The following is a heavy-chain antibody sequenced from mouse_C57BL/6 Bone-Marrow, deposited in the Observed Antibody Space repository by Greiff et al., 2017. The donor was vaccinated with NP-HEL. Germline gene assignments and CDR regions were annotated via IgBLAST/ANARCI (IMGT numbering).Heavy chain of an antibody. D-gene: IGHD2-1*01. J-gene: IGHJ4*01. CDR1: GFTFSDAW. V-gene: IGHV6-6*01. CDR3: TPLGNYDAMDY. Sequence: EVQLQESGGGLVQPGGSMKLSCAASGFTFSDAWMDWVRQSPEKGLEWVAEIRNKANNHATYYAESVKGRFTISRDDSKSSVYLQMNSLRAEDTGIYYCTPLGNYDAMDYWGQGTSVTVSS. CDR2: IRNKANNHAT.